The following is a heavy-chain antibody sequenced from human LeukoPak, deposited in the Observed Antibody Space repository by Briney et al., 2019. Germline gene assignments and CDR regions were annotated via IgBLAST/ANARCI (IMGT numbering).Heavy chain of an antibody. CDR3: ARHTNGLHFDN. D-gene: IGHD2-8*01. Sequence: SETLSLTCSVSGGXISSYYCSWIRQPPGKGQEWIGYVYNSRGTNYNPSLKSRVTISVDTSKNQFSLNLSSVTAADTAVYYCARHTNGLHFDNWGQGTLVTVSS. CDR2: VYNSRGT. V-gene: IGHV4-59*08. J-gene: IGHJ4*02. CDR1: GGXISSYY.